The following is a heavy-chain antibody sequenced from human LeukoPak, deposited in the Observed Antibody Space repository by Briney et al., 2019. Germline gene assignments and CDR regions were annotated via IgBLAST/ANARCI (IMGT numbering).Heavy chain of an antibody. CDR1: GYTFTGHY. CDR3: ARGGSSSWRSTFPDDY. J-gene: IGHJ4*02. Sequence: GASVKVSCKASGYTFTGHYMHWVRQAPGQGLEWMGLINPNSGGTNYAQKFQGRVTMTRDTSISTAYMELSRLRSDDTAVYYCARGGSSSWRSTFPDDYWGQGTLVTVSS. CDR2: INPNSGGT. D-gene: IGHD6-13*01. V-gene: IGHV1-2*02.